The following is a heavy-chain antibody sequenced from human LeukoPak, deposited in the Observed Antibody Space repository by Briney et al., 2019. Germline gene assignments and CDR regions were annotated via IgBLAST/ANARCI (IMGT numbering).Heavy chain of an antibody. CDR2: ISYDGSNK. CDR1: GFTFSSYA. CDR3: ARDQQGGGSYQVGPFDY. Sequence: GRSLRLSCAASGFTFSSYAMHWVRQAPGKGLEWVAGISYDGSNKYYADSVKGRFTISRDNSKNTLYLQMNSLRAEDTAVYYCARDQQGGGSYQVGPFDYWGQGTLVTVSS. V-gene: IGHV3-30-3*01. J-gene: IGHJ4*02. D-gene: IGHD1-26*01.